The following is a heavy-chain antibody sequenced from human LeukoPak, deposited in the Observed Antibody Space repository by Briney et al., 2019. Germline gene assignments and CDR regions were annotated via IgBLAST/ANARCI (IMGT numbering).Heavy chain of an antibody. V-gene: IGHV3-48*01. CDR1: GFTFSSYS. D-gene: IGHD5-24*01. J-gene: IGHJ4*02. CDR2: ISSSSSTI. Sequence: GGSLRLSCAASGFTFSSYSMNWVRQAPGKGLEWVSYISSSSSTIYYADSVKGRFTISRDNAKNSLYLQMNSLRAEDTAVYYCASIATLWYGDGYNGYWGQGTLVTVSS. CDR3: ASIATLWYGDGYNGY.